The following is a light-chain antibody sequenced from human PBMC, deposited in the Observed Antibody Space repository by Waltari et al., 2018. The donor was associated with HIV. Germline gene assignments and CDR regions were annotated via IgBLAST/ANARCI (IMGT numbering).Light chain of an antibody. J-gene: IGLJ1*01. V-gene: IGLV2-14*01. CDR3: SSYTSSSTYV. Sequence: QSALTQPASVSGSPGQSITISCTGTSSDVGDYKYVSWYQQHPGKAPKLMIYEVTYRPSGVSNRFSGSKSGNTAYLTISGLQAEDEADYYCSSYTSSSTYVFGTGTKVTVL. CDR1: SSDVGDYKY. CDR2: EVT.